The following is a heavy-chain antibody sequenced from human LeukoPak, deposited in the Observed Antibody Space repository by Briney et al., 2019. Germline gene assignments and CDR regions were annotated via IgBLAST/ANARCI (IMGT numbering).Heavy chain of an antibody. D-gene: IGHD2-21*02. CDR1: GGSVSSGTYY. V-gene: IGHV4-61*01. CDR3: ARDVGVVVTAIGY. CDR2: IYYSGST. J-gene: IGHJ4*02. Sequence: SETRSLTCTVSGGSVSSGTYYWNWLRQPPGRGLEWIGYIYYSGSTNYNPSFTSRVTISVDRSKNQFSLKLRSVTAADTAVYYCARDVGVVVTAIGYWGQGTLVTVSS.